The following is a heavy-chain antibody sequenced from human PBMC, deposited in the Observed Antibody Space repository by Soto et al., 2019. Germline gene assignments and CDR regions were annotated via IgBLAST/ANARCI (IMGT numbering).Heavy chain of an antibody. D-gene: IGHD3-9*01. CDR3: ARGSSLRYFDWSPDY. CDR2: IGTAGDT. CDR1: GFTFSSYD. Sequence: GGSLRLSCAASGFTFSSYDMHWVRQAKGKGLEWVSAIGTAGDTYYPGSVKGRFTISRENAKNSLYLQMNSLRAGDTAVYYCARGSSLRYFDWSPDYWGQGTLVTVSS. V-gene: IGHV3-13*01. J-gene: IGHJ4*02.